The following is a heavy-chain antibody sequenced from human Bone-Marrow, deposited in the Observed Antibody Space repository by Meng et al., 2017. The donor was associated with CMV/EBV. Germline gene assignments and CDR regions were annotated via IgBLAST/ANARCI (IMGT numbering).Heavy chain of an antibody. CDR1: GGSFSGYY. CDR3: ASRYVWGSYRYTPI. CDR2: INHSGST. Sequence: SETLSLTCAVYGGSFSGYYWSWIRPPPGKGLEWIGEINHSGSTNYNPSLKSRVTISVDTSKNQFSLKLSSVTAADTAVYYCASRYVWGSYRYTPIWGQGTLVTVSS. D-gene: IGHD3-16*02. V-gene: IGHV4-34*01. J-gene: IGHJ4*02.